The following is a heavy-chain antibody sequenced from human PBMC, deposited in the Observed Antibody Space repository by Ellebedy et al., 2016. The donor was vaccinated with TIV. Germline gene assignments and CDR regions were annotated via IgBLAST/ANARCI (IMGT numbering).Heavy chain of an antibody. CDR2: IWYDGSNK. CDR1: GFTFSSYG. D-gene: IGHD4-17*01. CDR3: ARWPSGDAPLDY. Sequence: GGSLRLSCAASGFTFSSYGMHWVRQAPGKGLEWVAVIWYDGSNKYYADSVKGRFTISRDNSKNTLYLQMTSLRAEDTAVYYCARWPSGDAPLDYWGQGTLVTVSS. V-gene: IGHV3-33*08. J-gene: IGHJ4*02.